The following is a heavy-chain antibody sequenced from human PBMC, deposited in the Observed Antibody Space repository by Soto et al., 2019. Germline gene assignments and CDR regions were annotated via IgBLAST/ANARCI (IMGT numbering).Heavy chain of an antibody. CDR1: GFTFSSYG. CDR3: ARHGYNYGGGYFDY. CDR2: IWYDGSNK. J-gene: IGHJ4*02. D-gene: IGHD5-18*01. Sequence: GGSLRLSCAASGFTFSSYGMHWVRQAPGKGLEWVAVIWYDGSNKYYADSVKGRFTISRDNSKNTLYLQMNSLRAEDTAVYYCARHGYNYGGGYFDYWGQGTLVTVSS. V-gene: IGHV3-33*01.